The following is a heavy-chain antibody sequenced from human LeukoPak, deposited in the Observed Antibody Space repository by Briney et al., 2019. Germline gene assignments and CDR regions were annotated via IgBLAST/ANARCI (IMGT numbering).Heavy chain of an antibody. CDR2: IYSGGST. CDR1: GFTVSSNY. Sequence: PGGSLRLSCAASGFTVSSNYMSWVRQAPGKGLEWVSVIYSGGSTYYADSVKGRFTISRDNSKNTLYLRMNSLRAEDTAVYYCARAGVLHEGFDYWGQGTLVTVSS. J-gene: IGHJ4*02. V-gene: IGHV3-53*01. CDR3: ARAGVLHEGFDY. D-gene: IGHD2-8*01.